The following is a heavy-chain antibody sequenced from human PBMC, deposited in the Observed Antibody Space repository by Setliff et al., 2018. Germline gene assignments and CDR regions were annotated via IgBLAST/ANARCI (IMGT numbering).Heavy chain of an antibody. V-gene: IGHV3-30*04. CDR3: ASVTYYYDSSGYYRDY. CDR1: GFTFSSYA. Sequence: GGSLRLSCAASGFTFSSYAMHWVRQAPGKGLEWVAVISYDGSNKYYADSVKGRFTISRDNSKNTLYLQMNSLRAEDTAVYYCASVTYYYDSSGYYRDYWGQGTLVTVSS. D-gene: IGHD3-22*01. CDR2: ISYDGSNK. J-gene: IGHJ4*02.